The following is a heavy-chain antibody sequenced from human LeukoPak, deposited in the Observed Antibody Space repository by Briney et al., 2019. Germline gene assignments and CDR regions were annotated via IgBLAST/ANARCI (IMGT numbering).Heavy chain of an antibody. CDR3: ARGGSGSYIDAFDI. V-gene: IGHV4-38-2*02. CDR1: GYSISSGYY. Sequence: SETLSLTCTVSGYSISSGYYWGLIRQPPGKGLEWIGCIYHSGNPYYNPSLKSRVTISVDTSKNQFSLKLTSVTAPDTAVYYCARGGSGSYIDAFDIWGQGTMVTVSS. J-gene: IGHJ3*02. D-gene: IGHD3-10*01. CDR2: IYHSGNP.